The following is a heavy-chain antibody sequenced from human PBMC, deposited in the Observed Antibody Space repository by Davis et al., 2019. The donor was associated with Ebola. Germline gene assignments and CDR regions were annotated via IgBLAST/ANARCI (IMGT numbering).Heavy chain of an antibody. CDR3: ARVRWIQLWLLDY. J-gene: IGHJ4*02. D-gene: IGHD5-18*01. CDR2: ISSSSRYI. Sequence: GGSLRLSCSVSGFMFSSYAMHWVRQTPGKGPEWVSSISSSSRYIYYGDSVKGRFTISRDNAKNSLYLQMNSLRAEDTAVYYCARVRWIQLWLLDYWGQGTLVTVSS. CDR1: GFMFSSYA. V-gene: IGHV3-21*01.